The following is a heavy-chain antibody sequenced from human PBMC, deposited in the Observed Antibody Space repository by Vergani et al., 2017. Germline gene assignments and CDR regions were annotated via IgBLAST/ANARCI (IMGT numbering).Heavy chain of an antibody. CDR1: GGSINSHNYY. CDR3: ARGSXLGGSCYKPLFYY. V-gene: IGHV4-61*02. CDR2: IHTSGST. Sequence: QVQLQESGPGLVKPSQTLFLTCTVSGGSINSHNYYWSWIRQPAGKGLEWIGRIHTSGSTNYNPSLKSRVTMSEDTSKNQFSLNLTSVTAADTAVYFCARGSXLGGSCYKPLFYYWCQGTLVTVSS. J-gene: IGHJ4*02. D-gene: IGHD2-15*01.